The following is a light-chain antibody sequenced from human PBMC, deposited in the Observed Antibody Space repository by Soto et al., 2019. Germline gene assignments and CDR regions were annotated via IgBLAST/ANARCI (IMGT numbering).Light chain of an antibody. J-gene: IGLJ2*01. V-gene: IGLV1-51*01. CDR3: GAWDGSLSVVL. CDR2: DSD. Sequence: QSVLTQPPSVSAAPGQKVTISCSGSSANIGSNYVSWYQQFPGTAPKLVIYDSDRRPSEIPDRSSGSKSGTSATLDITGLQTGDEADYYCGAWDGSLSVVLFGGGTKLTVL. CDR1: SANIGSNY.